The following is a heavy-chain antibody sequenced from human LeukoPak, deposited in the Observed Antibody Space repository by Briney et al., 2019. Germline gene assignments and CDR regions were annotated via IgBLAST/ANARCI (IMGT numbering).Heavy chain of an antibody. CDR3: AKKEAN. CDR1: GFTFRSYR. Sequence: GGSLRLSCVASGFTFRSYRMNWVRQAPRKGLEWVAFISSDGSEKFYADSVKGRFTISRDNSKNTLYLQMNSLSGDETALYYCAKKEANWGQGTMVTVSS. J-gene: IGHJ3*01. CDR2: ISSDGSEK. V-gene: IGHV3-30*18.